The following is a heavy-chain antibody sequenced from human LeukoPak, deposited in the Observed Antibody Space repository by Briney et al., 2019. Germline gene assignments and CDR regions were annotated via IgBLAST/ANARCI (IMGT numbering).Heavy chain of an antibody. J-gene: IGHJ4*02. CDR3: ARSALYSTKSDYYFES. Sequence: IGASVKVSCKASGYTFTYRYLRWVRQAPGQAFEWMGWITPYNGNRNYAKKFQDRVTITRDTSLSTAHMELSSLRSEDTAMYYCARSALYSTKSDYYFESWGQGALVTVSS. CDR2: ITPYNGNR. D-gene: IGHD2-2*01. CDR1: GYTFTYRY. V-gene: IGHV1-45*02.